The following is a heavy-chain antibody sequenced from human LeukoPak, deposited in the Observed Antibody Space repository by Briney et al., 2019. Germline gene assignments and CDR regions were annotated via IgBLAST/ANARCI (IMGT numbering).Heavy chain of an antibody. CDR1: GYTFTSYA. CDR3: ASLTGYGNWFDP. CDR2: INAGNGNT. V-gene: IGHV1-3*01. J-gene: IGHJ5*02. Sequence: GASVEVSCKASGYTFTSYAMHWVRQAPGQRLEWMGWINAGNGNTKYSQKFQGRVTITRDTSASTAYMELSSLRSEDTAVYYCASLTGYGNWFDPWGQGTLVTVSS. D-gene: IGHD3-9*01.